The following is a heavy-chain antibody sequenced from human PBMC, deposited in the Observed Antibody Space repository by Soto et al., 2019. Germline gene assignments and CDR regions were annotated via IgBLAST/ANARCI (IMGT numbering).Heavy chain of an antibody. V-gene: IGHV5-51*01. CDR1: GYSFTSYW. CDR3: EKHYDSSGYHLDY. D-gene: IGHD3-22*01. J-gene: IGHJ4*01. Sequence: GESLKISCKGSGYSFTSYWIGWVRQMPGKGLEWMGIIYPGDSDTRYSPSFQGQVTISADKSISTAYLQWSSLKASDTAMYYCEKHYDSSGYHLDYWAQGTLVTVSS. CDR2: IYPGDSDT.